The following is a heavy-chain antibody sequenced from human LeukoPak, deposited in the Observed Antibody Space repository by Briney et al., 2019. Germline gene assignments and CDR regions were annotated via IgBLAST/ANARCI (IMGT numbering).Heavy chain of an antibody. D-gene: IGHD2-2*01. CDR2: ISGSGGST. Sequence: GGSLRFSCAASGFTFSNYAMSGVRQAPGKGLEWVSAISGSGGSTYYADSVKGRFTISRDNSKNTLYLQMNSLRAEDTAVYYCAKGGGRYCSSTSCYSFDYWGQGTLVTVSS. J-gene: IGHJ4*02. CDR3: AKGGGRYCSSTSCYSFDY. V-gene: IGHV3-23*01. CDR1: GFTFSNYA.